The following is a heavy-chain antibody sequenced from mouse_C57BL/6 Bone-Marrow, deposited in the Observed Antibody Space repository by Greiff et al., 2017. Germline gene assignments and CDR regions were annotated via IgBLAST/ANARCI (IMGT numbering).Heavy chain of an antibody. V-gene: IGHV14-4*01. CDR2: IDPEIRDT. CDR1: GFNFKDDY. Sequence: VQLQQSGAELVRPGASVKLSCTASGFNFKDDYIHWVKQRPEQGLEWIGWIDPEIRDTEYDSKFKGKATMTSDTSSNTAYLQLSSLTYEDTAVYYCASFDGNYFDFWGQGTPLTVAA. CDR3: ASFDGNYFDF. D-gene: IGHD2-3*01. J-gene: IGHJ2*01.